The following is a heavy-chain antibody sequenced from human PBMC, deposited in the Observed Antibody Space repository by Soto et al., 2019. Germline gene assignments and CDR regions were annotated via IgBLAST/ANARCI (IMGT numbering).Heavy chain of an antibody. CDR3: ATRTHDYYGSGSYYKGPYDAFDI. D-gene: IGHD3-10*01. V-gene: IGHV5-10-1*01. J-gene: IGHJ3*02. CDR1: GYSFTSYW. CDR2: IYPSDSYT. Sequence: GGSLKISCKGSGYSFTSYWISWVRQMPGKSLEWMGRIYPSDSYTNYSPSFQGHVTISADKSISTAYLQWSSMKASDTAMYYCATRTHDYYGSGSYYKGPYDAFDIWGQGTIVTVSS.